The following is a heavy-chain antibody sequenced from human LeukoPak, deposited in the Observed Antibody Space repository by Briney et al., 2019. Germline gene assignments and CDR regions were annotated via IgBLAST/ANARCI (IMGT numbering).Heavy chain of an antibody. CDR1: GFSLSTSGVG. V-gene: IGHV2-5*02. Sequence: SGPTLVNPTQTLTLTCTFSGFSLSTSGVGVGWIRQPPGKALEWLALIYWDDDKRYSPSLKSRLTITKDTSKNQVVLTMTNMDPVDTATYDCAHRRTNYCSGGSCYGYWGQGTLVTVSS. CDR3: AHRRTNYCSGGSCYGY. J-gene: IGHJ4*02. D-gene: IGHD2-15*01. CDR2: IYWDDDK.